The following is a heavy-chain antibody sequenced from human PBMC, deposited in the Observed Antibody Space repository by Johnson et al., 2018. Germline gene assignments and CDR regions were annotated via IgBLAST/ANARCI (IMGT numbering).Heavy chain of an antibody. CDR1: GGSISSGGYS. D-gene: IGHD4-11*01. CDR2: IYHSGST. J-gene: IGHJ6*03. V-gene: IGHV4-30-2*01. CDR3: ARVSDSNYDYYYYCMGV. Sequence: QVQLQESGSGLVKPSQTLSLTCAVSGGSISSGGYSWSWIRQPPGKGLEWIGYIYHSGSTYYNPSLKSRVTISVDRSKNQFSLKLSSVTAADTAVYYCARVSDSNYDYYYYCMGVWGKGTTVTVSS.